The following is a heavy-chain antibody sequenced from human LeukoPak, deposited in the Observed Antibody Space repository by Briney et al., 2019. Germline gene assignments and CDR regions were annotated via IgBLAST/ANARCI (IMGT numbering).Heavy chain of an antibody. CDR2: ISYDGSNK. D-gene: IGHD6-19*01. V-gene: IGHV3-30-3*01. Sequence: GGSLRLSCAASGFTFSSYAMHWVRQAPGKGLEWVAAISYDGSNKYYADSVKGRFTISRDNSKNTLYLQMNSLRAEDTAVYYCARDPSIAVAGTGFDYWGQGTLVTVSS. CDR1: GFTFSSYA. CDR3: ARDPSIAVAGTGFDY. J-gene: IGHJ4*02.